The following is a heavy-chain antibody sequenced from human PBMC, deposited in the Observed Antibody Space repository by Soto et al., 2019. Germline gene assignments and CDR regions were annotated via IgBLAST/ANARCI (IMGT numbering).Heavy chain of an antibody. V-gene: IGHV4-59*08. CDR3: ARGKPSPLIVRSSRGPWFDP. D-gene: IGHD2-15*01. Sequence: CLGRTFSGGSISGDYRSWHQQPVGEGWWWIGYMYYGGSTNYNPGLKSRVSISVDTSMMQFSLKLSSVTAADTAVYFCARGKPSPLIVRSSRGPWFDPLGQGTVVTV. J-gene: IGHJ5*02. CDR1: GGSISGDY. CDR2: MYYGGST.